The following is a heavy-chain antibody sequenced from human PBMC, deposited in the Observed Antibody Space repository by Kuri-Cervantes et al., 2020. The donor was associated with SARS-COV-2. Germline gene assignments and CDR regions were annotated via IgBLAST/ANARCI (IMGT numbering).Heavy chain of an antibody. Sequence: GSLRLSCAVYGGSFSGYYWSWIRQPPGKGLEWIGEINHSGSTNYNPSLKSRVTIPVDTSKNQFSLKLSSVTAADTAVYYCAGGRIGYSSGWSYWYFDLWGRGTLVTVSS. CDR2: INHSGST. CDR1: GGSFSGYY. V-gene: IGHV4-34*01. CDR3: AGGRIGYSSGWSYWYFDL. D-gene: IGHD6-19*01. J-gene: IGHJ2*01.